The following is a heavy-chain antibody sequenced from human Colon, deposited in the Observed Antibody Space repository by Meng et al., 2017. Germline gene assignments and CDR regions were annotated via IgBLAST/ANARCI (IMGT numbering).Heavy chain of an antibody. J-gene: IGHJ5*02. CDR3: ARDLES. V-gene: IGHV1-69*01. CDR2: IVPMFGTP. D-gene: IGHD3-3*01. Sequence: QGHLVQSGAEVKKPGSSVGVSCKASGGIFSSYAISWVRQAPGQGLEWMGGIVPMFGTPNYAQKFQGRVTIAADESTTTSFMELSSLRFEDTATYYCARDLESWGQGTLVTVSS. CDR1: GGIFSSYA.